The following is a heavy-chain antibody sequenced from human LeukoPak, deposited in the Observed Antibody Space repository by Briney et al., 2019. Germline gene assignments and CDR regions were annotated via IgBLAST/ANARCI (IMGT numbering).Heavy chain of an antibody. CDR2: ISSSSSYI. CDR3: AKDVSAAAVCRY. D-gene: IGHD6-13*01. CDR1: GFTFSSYS. V-gene: IGHV3-21*01. Sequence: GGSLRLSCAASGFTFSSYSMNWVRQAPGKGLEWVSSISSSSSYIYYADSVKGRFTISRDNAKNSLYLQMNSLRAEDTAVYYCAKDVSAAAVCRYWGQGTLVTVSS. J-gene: IGHJ4*02.